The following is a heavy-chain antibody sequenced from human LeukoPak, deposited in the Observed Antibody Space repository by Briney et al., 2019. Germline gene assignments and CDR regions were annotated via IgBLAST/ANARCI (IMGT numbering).Heavy chain of an antibody. CDR1: GFTFSDYY. CDR3: ATSPVYSYGHPYYFDY. V-gene: IGHV3-11*06. D-gene: IGHD5-18*01. Sequence: PGGSLRLSCAASGFTFSDYYMSWIRRAPGKGLEWVSCISSSSSYIYYADSVKGRFTISRDNAKNSLYLQMNSLRAEDTAVYYCATSPVYSYGHPYYFDYWGQGTLVTVSS. CDR2: ISSSSSYI. J-gene: IGHJ4*02.